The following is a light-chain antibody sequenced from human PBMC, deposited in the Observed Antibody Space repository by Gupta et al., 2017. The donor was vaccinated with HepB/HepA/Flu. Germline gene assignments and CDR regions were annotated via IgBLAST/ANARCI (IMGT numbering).Light chain of an antibody. CDR2: GAS. J-gene: IGKJ4*01. V-gene: IGKV3-20*01. CDR3: QQYGTAPV. CDR1: QNVVTNF. Sequence: EIVLTQSPGTLSLSPGERATLSCKASQNVVTNFLAWYQQRPGQAPRRLIYGASNRATGIPDRFTGSGSGTDFTLTITRLETEDSAVYYCQQYGTAPVFGGGTKVEIK.